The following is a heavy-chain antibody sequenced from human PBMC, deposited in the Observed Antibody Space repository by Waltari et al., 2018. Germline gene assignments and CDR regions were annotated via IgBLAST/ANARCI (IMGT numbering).Heavy chain of an antibody. CDR2: IYHSGST. CDR1: GYSISRGYY. CDR3: ARRTVTTFLFDY. V-gene: IGHV4-38-2*01. J-gene: IGHJ4*02. Sequence: QVQLQESGPGLVKPSETLSLTCAVSGYSISRGYYLGWIRQPPGKGLELIGSIYHSGSTYYNPSLKSRVTISVDTSKNQFSLKLSSVTAADTAVYYCARRTVTTFLFDYWGQGTLVTVSS. D-gene: IGHD4-17*01.